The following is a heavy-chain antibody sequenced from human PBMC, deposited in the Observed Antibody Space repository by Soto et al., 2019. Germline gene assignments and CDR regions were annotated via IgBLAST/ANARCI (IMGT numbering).Heavy chain of an antibody. CDR3: ARSQGGSSSLDIYYYYYYGMDV. CDR1: GGTFSSYA. J-gene: IGHJ6*02. D-gene: IGHD2-15*01. V-gene: IGHV1-69*01. CDR2: IIPIFGTA. Sequence: QEQLVQSGTEVKKPGSSVKVCCKAPGGTFSSYAISWVRQAPGQGLEWMGGIIPIFGTANYAQKFQGRVTITADESTSTGYMELSSLRSEDTAVYYCARSQGGSSSLDIYYYYYYGMDVWGQGTTVTVSS.